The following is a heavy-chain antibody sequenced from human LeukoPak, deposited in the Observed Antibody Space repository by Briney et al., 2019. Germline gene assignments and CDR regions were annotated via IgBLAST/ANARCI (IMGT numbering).Heavy chain of an antibody. CDR1: GDSVSSNSAA. V-gene: IGHV6-1*01. Sequence: SQTLSLTCAISGDSVSSNSAAWNWIRQSPSRGLEWLGRTYYGSKWYNDYAVSLKSRITINPDTSKNQFSLQLHSVTPEGTAVYYCARGGGYDSPAQYYYDSSGTMTDAFDIWGQGTMVTVSS. D-gene: IGHD3-22*01. J-gene: IGHJ3*02. CDR2: TYYGSKWYN. CDR3: ARGGGYDSPAQYYYDSSGTMTDAFDI.